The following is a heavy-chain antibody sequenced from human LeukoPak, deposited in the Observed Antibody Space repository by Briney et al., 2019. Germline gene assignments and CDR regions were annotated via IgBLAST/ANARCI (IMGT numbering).Heavy chain of an antibody. CDR3: ARRIVSSSSGFDY. J-gene: IGHJ4*02. CDR1: GYSISSGYH. Sequence: SETLSLTCAVSGYSISSGYHWGWIRPSPGKGPEWIGFMYHSGSTYCDPSLKSRVTISVDTSKNKFSLKLSSVTAADTAVYYCARRIVSSSSGFDYWGQGTLVTVSS. CDR2: MYHSGST. V-gene: IGHV4-38-2*01. D-gene: IGHD6-6*01.